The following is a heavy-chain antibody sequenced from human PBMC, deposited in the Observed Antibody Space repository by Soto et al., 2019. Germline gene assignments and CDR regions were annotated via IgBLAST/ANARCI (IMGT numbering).Heavy chain of an antibody. Sequence: QVQLQESGPGLVKPSQTLSLTCTVSGGSISSGGYYWSWIRQHPGQGLEWIGYIYYSGSNYYTPSLKSRVTISVDTSKNQFALKLSAVTAAQTAGYYCARVRFGENQFDYWGQGTLVTVSS. V-gene: IGHV4-31*03. D-gene: IGHD3-10*01. J-gene: IGHJ4*02. CDR3: ARVRFGENQFDY. CDR1: GGSISSGGYY. CDR2: IYYSGSN.